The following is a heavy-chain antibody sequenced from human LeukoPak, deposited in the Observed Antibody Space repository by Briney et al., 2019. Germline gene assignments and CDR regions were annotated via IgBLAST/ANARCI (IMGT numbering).Heavy chain of an antibody. J-gene: IGHJ4*02. V-gene: IGHV3-30*02. D-gene: IGHD6-19*01. CDR2: MRFDGTTT. Sequence: GRSLRLSCAASGFIFTDYGMHWVRQAPGKGPEWVALMRFDGTTTYYVDSVKGRFTISRDNSKNTLYLQMNSLRAEDTAVYYCTRDPPSSGWSFDYWGQGTLVTVSS. CDR3: TRDPPSSGWSFDY. CDR1: GFIFTDYG.